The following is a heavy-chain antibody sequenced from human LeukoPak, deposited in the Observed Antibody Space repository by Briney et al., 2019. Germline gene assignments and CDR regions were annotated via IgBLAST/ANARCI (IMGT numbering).Heavy chain of an antibody. V-gene: IGHV1-69*10. Sequence: EASVKVSCKASGGTFSSYAISWVRQAPGQGLEWMGGIIPILGIANYAQKFQGRVTITADKSTSTAYMELSSLRSEDTAVYYCARGRDSSSWTGYFDYWGQGTLVTVSS. CDR2: IIPILGIA. CDR1: GGTFSSYA. J-gene: IGHJ4*02. D-gene: IGHD6-13*01. CDR3: ARGRDSSSWTGYFDY.